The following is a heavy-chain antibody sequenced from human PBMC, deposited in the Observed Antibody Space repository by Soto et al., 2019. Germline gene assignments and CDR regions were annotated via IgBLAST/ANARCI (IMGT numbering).Heavy chain of an antibody. V-gene: IGHV1-69*12. CDR3: ARVSAVAGMYYYYGMHV. J-gene: IGHJ6*02. Sequence: QVQLVQSGAEVKKPGSSVKVSCKASGGTFSSYAISWVRQAPGQGLEWMGGIIPIFGTANYAQKFQGRVTITANGSTSTACVGLSSPRSAHTAVYYCARVSAVAGMYYYYGMHVWGQGTTVTVSS. CDR1: GGTFSSYA. CDR2: IIPIFGTA. D-gene: IGHD6-19*01.